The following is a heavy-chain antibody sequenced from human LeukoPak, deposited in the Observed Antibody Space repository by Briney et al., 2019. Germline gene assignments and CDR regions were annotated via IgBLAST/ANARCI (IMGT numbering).Heavy chain of an antibody. D-gene: IGHD5-18*01. V-gene: IGHV1-2*02. CDR3: ARDTPVVDTARVYYYYSCIDV. CDR2: INPNSGGT. Sequence: GSVPESCKASVCTYLGYYMHWVRQPPGQGVAGMGWINPNSGGTNYVQKFQGRVTMTRDTSISTAYMELSTLRSDDTAVYCCARDTPVVDTARVYYYYSCIDVWGQGTTVTVSS. CDR1: VCTYLGYY. J-gene: IGHJ6*02.